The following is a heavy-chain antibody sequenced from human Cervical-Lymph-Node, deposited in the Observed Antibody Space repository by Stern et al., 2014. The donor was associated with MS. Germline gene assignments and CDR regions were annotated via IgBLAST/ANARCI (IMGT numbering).Heavy chain of an antibody. CDR2: ISTYNGNT. CDR1: GYTFTRYA. D-gene: IGHD4-17*01. J-gene: IGHJ2*01. V-gene: IGHV1-18*01. Sequence: DQLVESGAEVKKPGASVKVSCQASGYTFTRYAISWVRQAPGQGLEWMGWISTYNGNTEYPQTVEGSVTCTTDSPPNTAFLDLRSLRSNDTAVYFCAREAQGNLYGDYQYLERYFDLWGRGTLVTVSS. CDR3: AREAQGNLYGDYQYLERYFDL.